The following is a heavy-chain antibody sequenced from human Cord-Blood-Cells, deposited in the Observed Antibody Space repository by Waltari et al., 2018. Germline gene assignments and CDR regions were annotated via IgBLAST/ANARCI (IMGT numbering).Heavy chain of an antibody. D-gene: IGHD3-22*01. CDR2: IIPILGTA. CDR1: GGTFSSYA. V-gene: IGHV1-69*01. CDR3: ARRSNYYDSSGYYFDY. J-gene: IGHJ4*02. Sequence: QVQLVQSGAEVKKPGSSVKVSCKASGGTFSSYAISWVRQAPGQGLEWMGVIIPILGTANYAQKFQGRVTITADESTSTAYMELSSLRSEDTAVYYCARRSNYYDSSGYYFDYWGQGTLVTVSS.